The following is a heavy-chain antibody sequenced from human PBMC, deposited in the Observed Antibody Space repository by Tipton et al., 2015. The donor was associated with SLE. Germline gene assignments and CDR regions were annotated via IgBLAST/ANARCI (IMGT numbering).Heavy chain of an antibody. V-gene: IGHV4-38-2*02. Sequence: TLSLTCTVSGYSISIGYYWAWIRQPPGKGLEWIGSVYHSGSTYQNSSVKSRVSISIDKSKNQFSLKLTSVTAADTAVYYCATGEYDFWSGRRGAFDVWGEGTRVTVSS. D-gene: IGHD3-3*01. CDR1: GYSISIGYY. CDR3: ATGEYDFWSGRRGAFDV. CDR2: VYHSGST. J-gene: IGHJ3*01.